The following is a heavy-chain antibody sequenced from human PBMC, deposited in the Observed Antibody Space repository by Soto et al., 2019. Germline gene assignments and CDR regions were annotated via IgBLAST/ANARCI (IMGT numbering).Heavy chain of an antibody. CDR3: ASSYSNYALIDYYYYGMDV. D-gene: IGHD4-4*01. CDR1: GYTFTSYA. V-gene: IGHV1-3*01. J-gene: IGHJ6*02. CDR2: INAGNGNT. Sequence: GASVKVSCEASGYTFTSYAMHWVRQAPGQRLEWVGWINAGNGNTKYSQKFQGRVTITRDTSASTAYMELSSLRSEDTAVYYCASSYSNYALIDYYYYGMDVWGQGTTVTVSS.